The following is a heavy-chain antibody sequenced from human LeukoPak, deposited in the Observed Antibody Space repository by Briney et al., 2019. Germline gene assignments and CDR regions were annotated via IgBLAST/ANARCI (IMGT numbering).Heavy chain of an antibody. Sequence: PSETLPLTCAVYGGSFSGYYWTWIRQPPGKGLEWIGEINHSGSTNYNWSLKSRVTISVDRSKNQFSLNLNSVTAADTAVYYCARADSSSWYYFDYWGQGTRVTVSS. V-gene: IGHV4-34*01. CDR2: INHSGST. D-gene: IGHD6-13*01. CDR3: ARADSSSWYYFDY. J-gene: IGHJ4*02. CDR1: GGSFSGYY.